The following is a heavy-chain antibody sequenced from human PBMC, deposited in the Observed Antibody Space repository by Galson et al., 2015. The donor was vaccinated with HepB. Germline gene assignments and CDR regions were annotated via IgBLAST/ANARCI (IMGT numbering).Heavy chain of an antibody. CDR3: AMIVVVNRAFDI. J-gene: IGHJ3*02. V-gene: IGHV1-2*02. D-gene: IGHD3-22*01. CDR1: GYTFTGYY. Sequence: SVKVSCKASGYTFTGYYMHWVRQAPGQGLEWMGWINPNSGGTNYAQKFQGRVTMTRDTSISTAFMELSRLRSDDTAVYYCAMIVVVNRAFDIWGQGTMVTVSS. CDR2: INPNSGGT.